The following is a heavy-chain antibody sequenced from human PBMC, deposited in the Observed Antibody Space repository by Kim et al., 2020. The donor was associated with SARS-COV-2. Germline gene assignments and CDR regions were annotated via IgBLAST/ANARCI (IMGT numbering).Heavy chain of an antibody. CDR2: LKHDGSEN. D-gene: IGHD6-6*01. Sequence: GGSLRLSCEVFGFSFSNYWMSWVRQAPGKGLEWVANLKHDGSENYFVDSVKGRFTVSRDSARNSLYLQMNSLRAEDSAIYYCARLEEVVRIDHYFYMDVWGKGTTVTVSS. CDR3: ARLEEVVRIDHYFYMDV. CDR1: GFSFSNYW. J-gene: IGHJ6*03. V-gene: IGHV3-7*01.